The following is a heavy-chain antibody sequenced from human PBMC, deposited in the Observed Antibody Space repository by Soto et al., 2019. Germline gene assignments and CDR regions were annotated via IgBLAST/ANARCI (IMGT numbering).Heavy chain of an antibody. Sequence: GASVKVSCKASGYTFTGYYMHWVRQAPGQGLEWMGWINPNSGGTNYAQKFQGWVTMTRDTSISTAYMELSRLRSDDTAVYYCARASRRVKIFGVVIPYGMDVWGQGTTVTAP. J-gene: IGHJ6*02. CDR2: INPNSGGT. CDR1: GYTFTGYY. D-gene: IGHD3-3*01. V-gene: IGHV1-2*04. CDR3: ARASRRVKIFGVVIPYGMDV.